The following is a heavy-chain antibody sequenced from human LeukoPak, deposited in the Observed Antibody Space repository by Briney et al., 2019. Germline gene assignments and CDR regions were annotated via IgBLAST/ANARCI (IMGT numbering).Heavy chain of an antibody. D-gene: IGHD2-2*01. CDR1: GGTFSSYA. V-gene: IGHV1-69*01. Sequence: GASVKVSCKASGGTFSSYAISWVRQAPGQGLEWMGGIIPIFGTANYAQKFQGRVTNTADESTSTAYMELSSLRSEDTAVYYCARALLGEYCSSTSCYNYFDYWGQGTLVTVSS. CDR2: IIPIFGTA. J-gene: IGHJ4*02. CDR3: ARALLGEYCSSTSCYNYFDY.